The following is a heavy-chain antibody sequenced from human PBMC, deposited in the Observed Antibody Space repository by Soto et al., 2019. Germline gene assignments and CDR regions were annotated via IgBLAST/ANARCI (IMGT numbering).Heavy chain of an antibody. D-gene: IGHD2-15*01. CDR1: GGTFNNFA. CDR3: ATATISPVSATFHHFGMDV. CDR2: IMPVFDTT. J-gene: IGHJ6*02. Sequence: QVQLVQSGAEVRKPGSSVKVSCQTSGGTFNNFAFTWVRQAPGQGLEGLGGIMPVFDTTNYAASFQGRITITADDLRNTGYMEMKTLRFDDTAVYYCATATISPVSATFHHFGMDVWGQGTTVTVSS. V-gene: IGHV1-69*01.